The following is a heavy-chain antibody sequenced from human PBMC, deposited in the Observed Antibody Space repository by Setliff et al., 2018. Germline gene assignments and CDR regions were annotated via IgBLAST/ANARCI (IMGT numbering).Heavy chain of an antibody. Sequence: ASVKVSCKASGYTLINYGISWVRQAPGQGLEWMGWIGAYTGNTNYAQKFQGRVTMTTDTSTSTAYMELRSLRPEDTGIYYCAKVKKPLIRGSGFDYWGRGTLVTVSS. D-gene: IGHD3-10*01. V-gene: IGHV1-18*01. CDR2: IGAYTGNT. CDR1: GYTLINYG. J-gene: IGHJ4*02. CDR3: AKVKKPLIRGSGFDY.